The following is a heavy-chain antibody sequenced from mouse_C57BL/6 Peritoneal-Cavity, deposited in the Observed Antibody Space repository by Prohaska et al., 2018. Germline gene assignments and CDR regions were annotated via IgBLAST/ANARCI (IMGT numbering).Heavy chain of an antibody. V-gene: IGHV1-55*01. CDR1: GYTFTSYW. CDR3: ARSKRGKDY. D-gene: IGHD2-1*01. Sequence: GAELVKPGASVKMSCKASGYTFTSYWITWVKQRPGQGLEWIGDIYPGSGSTNYNEKFKSKATLTVDTSSSTAYMQLSSLTSEDSAVYYCARSKRGKDYWGQGTTLTVSS. CDR2: IYPGSGST. J-gene: IGHJ2*01.